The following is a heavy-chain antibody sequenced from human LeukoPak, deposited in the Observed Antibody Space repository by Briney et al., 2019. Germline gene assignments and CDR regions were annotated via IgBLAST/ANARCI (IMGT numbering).Heavy chain of an antibody. CDR3: ARYSGNYRAFDI. Sequence: GGSLRLSCAASGFTFSSYWMSWVRQAPGKGLECLANIKQDGSEKYYVDSVKGRFTISRDNPKNSLYLQMNSLRAEDTAVYYCARYSGNYRAFDIWGQGTMVTVSS. V-gene: IGHV3-7*05. J-gene: IGHJ3*02. D-gene: IGHD1-26*01. CDR2: IKQDGSEK. CDR1: GFTFSSYW.